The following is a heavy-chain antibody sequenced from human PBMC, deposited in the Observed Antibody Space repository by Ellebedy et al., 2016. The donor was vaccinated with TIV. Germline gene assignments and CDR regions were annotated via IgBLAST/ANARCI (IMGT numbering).Heavy chain of an antibody. J-gene: IGHJ4*02. Sequence: MPGGSLRLSCAVSGGSISSSNWWSWVRQPPGKGLEWIGEIYHSGSTNYNPSLKSRVTISVDKSKNQFSLKLSSVTAADTAVYYCARGGQWLVRGFDYWGQGTLVTVSS. D-gene: IGHD6-19*01. CDR1: GGSISSSNW. V-gene: IGHV4-4*02. CDR2: IYHSGST. CDR3: ARGGQWLVRGFDY.